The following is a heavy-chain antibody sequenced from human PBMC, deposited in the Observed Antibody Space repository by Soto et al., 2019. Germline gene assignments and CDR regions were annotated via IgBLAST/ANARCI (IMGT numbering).Heavy chain of an antibody. CDR1: GGSIKSDYY. J-gene: IGHJ6*02. CDR3: ARGRPNYFYYGLDV. Sequence: PSETLSLTCTVSGGSIKSDYYWAWVRQPPGGGLEWMGYKYYSGATDSDPSLEARVSFSVDTSKNQFFLNLTSVTAADTAVYFCARGRPNYFYYGLDVWGPGIPVTVSS. CDR2: KYYSGAT. V-gene: IGHV4-30-4*01.